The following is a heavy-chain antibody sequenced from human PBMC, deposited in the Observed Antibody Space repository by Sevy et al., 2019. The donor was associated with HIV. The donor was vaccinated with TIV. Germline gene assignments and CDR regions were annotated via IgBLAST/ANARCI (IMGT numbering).Heavy chain of an antibody. CDR2: IWYDGKNT. CDR3: ARDLEEWELRYLGY. CDR1: GFTFSSFG. V-gene: IGHV3-33*01. J-gene: IGHJ4*02. Sequence: GGSLRLSCAASGFTFSSFGMYWARQAPGEGLEWVAIIWYDGKNTFYADSVKGRFTISRDNSKNTLYLQMNSLRAEDTAVYYCARDLEEWELRYLGYWGQGTLVTVSS. D-gene: IGHD1-26*01.